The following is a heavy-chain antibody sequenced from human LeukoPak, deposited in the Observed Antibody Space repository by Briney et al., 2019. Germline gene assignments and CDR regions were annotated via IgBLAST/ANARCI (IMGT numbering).Heavy chain of an antibody. CDR3: ARVLSEYDFWSGYRYYYYGMDV. J-gene: IGHJ6*02. Sequence: GGSLRLSWAASGFTFSSYWMHWVRQAPGKGLVWVSRINSDGSSTSYADSVKGRFTISRDNAKNTLYLQMNSLRAEDTAVYYCARVLSEYDFWSGYRYYYYGMDVWGQGTTVTVSS. V-gene: IGHV3-74*01. CDR1: GFTFSSYW. CDR2: INSDGSST. D-gene: IGHD3-3*01.